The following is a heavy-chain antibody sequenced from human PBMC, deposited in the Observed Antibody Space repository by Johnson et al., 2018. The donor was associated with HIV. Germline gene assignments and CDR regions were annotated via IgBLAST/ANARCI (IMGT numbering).Heavy chain of an antibody. J-gene: IGHJ3*01. CDR2: INWNGGST. Sequence: VQLVESGGGVVRPGGSLRVSCEASGFTFDDYAMSWVRQPPGKGLEWVSGINWNGGSTGYADSVKGRSTISRDNAKNALYLQMNSLRAEDTALYYCVRVGVVGVPNAFDVSGQGTLVTVSS. V-gene: IGHV3-20*04. D-gene: IGHD2-15*01. CDR1: GFTFDDYA. CDR3: VRVGVVGVPNAFDV.